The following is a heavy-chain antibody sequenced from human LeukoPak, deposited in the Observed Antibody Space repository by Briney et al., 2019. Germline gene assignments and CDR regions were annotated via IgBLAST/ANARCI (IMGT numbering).Heavy chain of an antibody. Sequence: SETLSLTCTVSGGSISSGDYYWSWIRQPPGKGLEWIGYIYYSGSTYYNPSLKSRVTISVDTSKNQFSLKLSSVTAADTAVYYCARAAMVRGVMHIDYWGQGTLVTVSS. CDR1: GGSISSGDYY. J-gene: IGHJ4*02. CDR2: IYYSGST. D-gene: IGHD3-10*01. CDR3: ARAAMVRGVMHIDY. V-gene: IGHV4-30-4*01.